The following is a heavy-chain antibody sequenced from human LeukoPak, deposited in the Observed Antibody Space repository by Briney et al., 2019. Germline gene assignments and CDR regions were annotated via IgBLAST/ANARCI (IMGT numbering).Heavy chain of an antibody. CDR2: IIPIFGTA. D-gene: IGHD3-3*01. CDR1: GGTFSSYA. Sequence: ASVKVSCKASGGTFSSYAISWVRQAPGQGLDWMGGIIPIFGTANYAQKFQCRVTITAAESPSTAYMELSSLRSEDTAVYYCARDHDFWSGYHDYWGQGTLVTVSS. CDR3: ARDHDFWSGYHDY. J-gene: IGHJ4*02. V-gene: IGHV1-69*13.